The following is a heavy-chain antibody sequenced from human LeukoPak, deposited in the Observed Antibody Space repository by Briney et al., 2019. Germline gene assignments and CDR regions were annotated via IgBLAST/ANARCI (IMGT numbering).Heavy chain of an antibody. V-gene: IGHV3-53*01. CDR3: ARELGGDRDY. Sequence: GGSLRLSCAASGFPVSSNYMNWVRQAAGKGVEWVSVIYSGGSTYYADSVKGRFTISRDNAKNTLYLQMDRLRAEDTGVYYCARELGGDRDYWGQGTLVIVSS. CDR1: GFPVSSNY. CDR2: IYSGGST. D-gene: IGHD2-21*02. J-gene: IGHJ4*02.